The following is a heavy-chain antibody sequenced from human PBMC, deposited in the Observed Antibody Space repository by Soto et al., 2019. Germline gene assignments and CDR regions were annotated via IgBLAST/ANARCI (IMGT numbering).Heavy chain of an antibody. D-gene: IGHD3-10*01. CDR2: IYYSGST. J-gene: IGHJ4*02. V-gene: IGHV4-30-4*01. CDR3: PSRKSSPSLDY. Sequence: QVQLQESGPGLVKPSQTLSLTCTVSGGSISSGDYYWSWIRQPPGKGLEWIGAIYYSGSTYYNPSSKGRVAISAHASLHPFSLTLRSVPAPGTAVYYCPSRKSSPSLDYWGPGTLGTVS. CDR1: GGSISSGDYY.